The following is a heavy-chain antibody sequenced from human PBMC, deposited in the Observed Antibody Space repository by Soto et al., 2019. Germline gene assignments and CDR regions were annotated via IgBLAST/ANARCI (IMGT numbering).Heavy chain of an antibody. D-gene: IGHD3-22*01. J-gene: IGHJ5*02. V-gene: IGHV3-30*18. CDR3: AKDYYYDSSGYP. CDR1: GFTFSSYG. CDR2: ISYDGSNK. Sequence: GSLRLSCAASGFTFSSYGMHWVRQAPGKGLEWVAVISYDGSNKYYADSVKGRFTISRDNSKNTLYLQMNSLRAEDTAVYYCAKDYYYDSSGYPWGQGTLVTVSS.